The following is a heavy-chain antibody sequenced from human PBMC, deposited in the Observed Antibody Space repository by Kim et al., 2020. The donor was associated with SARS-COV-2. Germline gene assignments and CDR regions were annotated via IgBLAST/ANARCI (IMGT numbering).Heavy chain of an antibody. J-gene: IGHJ4*02. D-gene: IGHD6-19*01. Sequence: GGSLRLSCAASGFTFSSYGMHWVRQAPGKGLEWVAVISYDGSNKYYADSVKGRFTISRDNSKNTLYLQMNSLRAEDTAVYYCAKGGYSSGPYYFDYWGQG. CDR1: GFTFSSYG. CDR2: ISYDGSNK. V-gene: IGHV3-30*18. CDR3: AKGGYSSGPYYFDY.